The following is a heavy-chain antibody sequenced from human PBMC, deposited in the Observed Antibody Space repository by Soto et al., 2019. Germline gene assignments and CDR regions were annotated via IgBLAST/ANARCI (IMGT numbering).Heavy chain of an antibody. CDR1: GFTFSKAW. V-gene: IGHV3-15*01. CDR3: TTDSRTHSAPFFDY. Sequence: EVQLVESGGGLVKPGGSLRLSCAASGFTFSKAWMSWVRQAPGKGLEWVGRIKSKTDAETIDYAAPVKGRFTISRDDSKNTLYLQMNSLKTEDTAVYYCTTDSRTHSAPFFDYWGQGILVTVSS. J-gene: IGHJ4*02. CDR2: IKSKTDAETI.